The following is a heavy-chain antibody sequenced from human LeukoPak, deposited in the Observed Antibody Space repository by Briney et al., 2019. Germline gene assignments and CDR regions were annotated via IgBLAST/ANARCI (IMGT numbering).Heavy chain of an antibody. CDR3: ARGAYYYED. Sequence: GGSLRLSCAASGFTFSSHSMNWVRQAPGKGLEWVSYISSSSSTIYYADSVKGRFTISRDNAKNSLYLQINSLRAEDTAVYYCARGAYYYEDWGQGTLVTVSS. V-gene: IGHV3-48*01. CDR1: GFTFSSHS. J-gene: IGHJ4*02. D-gene: IGHD3-22*01. CDR2: ISSSSSTI.